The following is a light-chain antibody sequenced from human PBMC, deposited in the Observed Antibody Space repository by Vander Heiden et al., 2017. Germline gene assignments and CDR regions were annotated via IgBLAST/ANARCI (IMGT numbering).Light chain of an antibody. Sequence: DIKLTHSPSSSSASGGDRVTITCRASQGISSYLAWYQQKPGKAPKLLIYAASSLQSGVPSRFSGSGSGTDFTLTISRLQPEDFATYYCQQYYRSLMFTFGQGTKVEIK. CDR2: AAS. CDR3: QQYYRSLMFT. V-gene: IGKV1-39*01. CDR1: QGISSY. J-gene: IGKJ3*01.